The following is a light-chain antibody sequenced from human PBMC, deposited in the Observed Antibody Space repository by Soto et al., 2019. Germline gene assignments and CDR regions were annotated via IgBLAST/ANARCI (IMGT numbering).Light chain of an antibody. V-gene: IGLV2-14*01. J-gene: IGLJ2*01. CDR1: SSDVGGYNY. Sequence: QPVLTQPASVSGSPGQSITISCTGTSSDVGGYNYVSWYQQHPGKAPKLMIYDVSNRPSGVSNRFSGSKSGNTASLTISGLQAEDAADYYCSSYTSSSTVVFGGGTKLTVL. CDR3: SSYTSSSTVV. CDR2: DVS.